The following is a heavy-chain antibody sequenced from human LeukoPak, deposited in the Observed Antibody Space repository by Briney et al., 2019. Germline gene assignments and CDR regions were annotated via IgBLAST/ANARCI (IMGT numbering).Heavy chain of an antibody. CDR3: ARVALRYYGSGSYYNVPFDY. CDR1: GGTFSSYA. D-gene: IGHD3-10*01. V-gene: IGHV1-69*05. CDR2: IIPIFGTA. Sequence: ASVKVSCKASGGTFSSYAISWVRQAPGQGLEWMGGIIPIFGTANYAQKFQGRVTITTDESTSTAYMELSSLRSEDTAVYYCARVALRYYGSGSYYNVPFDYWGQGTLVTVSS. J-gene: IGHJ4*02.